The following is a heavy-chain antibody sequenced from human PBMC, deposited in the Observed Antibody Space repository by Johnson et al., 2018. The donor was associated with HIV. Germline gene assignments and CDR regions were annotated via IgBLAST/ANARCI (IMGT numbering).Heavy chain of an antibody. CDR3: ARAIAAAGTVGVDAFDI. Sequence: VQLVESGGGLVQPGRSLRLSCAASGFTFDDYAMHWVRQAPGKGLEWVSGISWNSGSIGYADSVKGRFTISRDNAKNSLYLQMNSLRAEDTAVYYCARAIAAAGTVGVDAFDIWGQGTMVTVSS. V-gene: IGHV3-9*01. D-gene: IGHD6-13*01. CDR1: GFTFDDYA. J-gene: IGHJ3*02. CDR2: ISWNSGSI.